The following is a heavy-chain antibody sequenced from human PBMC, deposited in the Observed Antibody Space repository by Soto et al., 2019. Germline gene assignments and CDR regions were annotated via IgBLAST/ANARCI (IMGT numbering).Heavy chain of an antibody. CDR1: GFTLSDHY. CDR3: ARGGYKYRY. CDR2: TKNKGNSYTT. Sequence: EVQVVESGGGLVQPGGSLRLSCAASGFTLSDHYMDWVRQAPGKGLEWVGRTKNKGNSYTTEYAASVKGRFTISRDDSKNSVYLHMNSLKSEDTDVYYCARGGYKYRYWGQGTLVPVSS. J-gene: IGHJ4*02. V-gene: IGHV3-72*01. D-gene: IGHD5-12*01.